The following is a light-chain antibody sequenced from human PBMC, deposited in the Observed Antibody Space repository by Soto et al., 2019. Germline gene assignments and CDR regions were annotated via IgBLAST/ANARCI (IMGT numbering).Light chain of an antibody. CDR2: VNS. Sequence: QPVLTQPPSVSGAPGKRVTISCTGSSSNIGAGYDVHWYQQLPGTAPKLLIYVNSNRPSGVPDRFSGSKSGTSASLAITGLQAEDEADYYCQSYDSSLSGVVFGGGTKLTVL. CDR3: QSYDSSLSGVV. J-gene: IGLJ2*01. CDR1: SSNIGAGYD. V-gene: IGLV1-40*01.